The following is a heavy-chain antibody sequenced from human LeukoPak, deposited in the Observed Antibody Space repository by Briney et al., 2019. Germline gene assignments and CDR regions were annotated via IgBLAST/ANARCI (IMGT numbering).Heavy chain of an antibody. J-gene: IGHJ3*02. CDR3: ARDRGGQLGDAFDI. CDR1: GFTFSSYW. Sequence: GGSLRLSCAASGFTFSSYWMHWVRQAPGKGLVWVSRINSDGSSTSYADSVKGRFIISRDNAKNTLYLQMNSLRAEDTAVYYCARDRGGQLGDAFDIWGQGTMVTVSS. CDR2: INSDGSST. V-gene: IGHV3-74*01. D-gene: IGHD1-1*01.